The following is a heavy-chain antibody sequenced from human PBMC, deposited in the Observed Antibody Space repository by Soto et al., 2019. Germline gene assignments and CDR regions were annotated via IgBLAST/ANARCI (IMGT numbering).Heavy chain of an antibody. Sequence: QVQLQQWGAGLLKPSETLSLTCAVYGGSFSGYYWSWIRQPPGKGLEWIGEINHSGSTNYNPSLKSRVTISVDTSKNQFSLKLRSVTAADTAVYYCAKAAAGPFDYCGQGTLVTVSS. CDR3: AKAAAGPFDY. J-gene: IGHJ4*02. CDR1: GGSFSGYY. V-gene: IGHV4-34*01. CDR2: INHSGST. D-gene: IGHD6-13*01.